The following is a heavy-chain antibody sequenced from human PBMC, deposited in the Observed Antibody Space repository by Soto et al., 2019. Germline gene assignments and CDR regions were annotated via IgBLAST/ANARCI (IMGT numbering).Heavy chain of an antibody. D-gene: IGHD1-26*01. CDR3: TTDSYSPIVEVRFDY. CDR2: NKSRALGGTT. CDR1: DFAFSNAW. J-gene: IGHJ4*01. Sequence: GGSLRLSCAASDFAFSNAWINWVRQAPGKGLEWVGRNKSRALGGTTDFAAPVRGRFAITRDDSRYMVYMQMNNLNTEDTAVYHCTTDSYSPIVEVRFDYWGHGTLVTVSS. V-gene: IGHV3-15*07.